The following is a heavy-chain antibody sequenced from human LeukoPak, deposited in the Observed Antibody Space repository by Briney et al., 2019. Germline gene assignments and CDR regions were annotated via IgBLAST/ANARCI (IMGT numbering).Heavy chain of an antibody. Sequence: SETLSLTCAVYGGSFSGYYWGWIRQPPGKGLEWIGSMYSSGSTYYNPSLKSRVTISVDTSKNQFSLKLSSVTAADTAVYYCARSGSGYLRYYFDSWGQGTLVTVSS. J-gene: IGHJ4*02. CDR1: GGSFSGYY. CDR3: ARSGSGYLRYYFDS. CDR2: MYSSGST. D-gene: IGHD5-12*01. V-gene: IGHV4-34*01.